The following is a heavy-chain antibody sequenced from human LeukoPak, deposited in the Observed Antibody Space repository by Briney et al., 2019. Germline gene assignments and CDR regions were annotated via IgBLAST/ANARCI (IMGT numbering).Heavy chain of an antibody. V-gene: IGHV1-69*13. J-gene: IGHJ5*02. Sequence: SVKVSCMASGGTFSSYAISWVRQAPGQGLEWMGGIIPIFGTANYAQKFQGRVTITADESTSTAYMELSSLRSEDTAVYYCARDWGDIVVVPAATTRYNWFDPWGQGTLVTVSS. D-gene: IGHD2-2*01. CDR2: IIPIFGTA. CDR1: GGTFSSYA. CDR3: ARDWGDIVVVPAATTRYNWFDP.